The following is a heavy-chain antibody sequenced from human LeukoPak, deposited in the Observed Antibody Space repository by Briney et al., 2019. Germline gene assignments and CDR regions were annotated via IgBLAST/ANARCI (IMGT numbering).Heavy chain of an antibody. J-gene: IGHJ4*02. CDR1: GGSISSYY. CDR3: ARYQRDMVRGVIFDY. Sequence: PSETLSLTCTVSGGSISSYYWSWIRQPPGKGLKWIGYIYYSGSTNYNPSLKSRVTISVDTSKNQFSLKLSSVTAADTAVYYCARYQRDMVRGVIFDYWGQGTLVTVSS. D-gene: IGHD3-10*01. V-gene: IGHV4-59*01. CDR2: IYYSGST.